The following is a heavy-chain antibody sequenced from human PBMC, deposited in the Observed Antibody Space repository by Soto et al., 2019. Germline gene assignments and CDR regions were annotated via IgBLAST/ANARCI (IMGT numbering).Heavy chain of an antibody. Sequence: QVQLQQWDAGLLKPSETLSLTCAVYGESFSGYYWSWIRQPPGKGLEWIGEINHSRSTNYNPSLKSRVTISVDTCKNQFSLKLSSVTAADTAVYYCARGALYGGNSYYYWGQGTLVTVSS. CDR2: INHSRST. J-gene: IGHJ4*02. CDR1: GESFSGYY. CDR3: ARGALYGGNSYYY. V-gene: IGHV4-34*01. D-gene: IGHD2-15*01.